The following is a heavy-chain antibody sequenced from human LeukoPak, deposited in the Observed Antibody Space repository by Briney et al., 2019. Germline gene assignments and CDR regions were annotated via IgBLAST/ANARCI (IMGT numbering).Heavy chain of an antibody. CDR3: AKDRPYSGSYYPDY. Sequence: GRSLRLSCAASGFTFSSHGMHWVRQAPGKGLEWVAVISYDGNNKYYVDSVKGRFTISRDNSKNTLYLQMNSLRADDTAVYYCAKDRPYSGSYYPDYWGQGTLVTVSS. V-gene: IGHV3-30*18. D-gene: IGHD1-26*01. CDR1: GFTFSSHG. CDR2: ISYDGNNK. J-gene: IGHJ4*02.